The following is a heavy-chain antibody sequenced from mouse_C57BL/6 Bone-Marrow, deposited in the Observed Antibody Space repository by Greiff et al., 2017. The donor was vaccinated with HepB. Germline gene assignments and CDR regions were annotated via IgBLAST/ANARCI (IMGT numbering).Heavy chain of an antibody. J-gene: IGHJ1*03. CDR2: SRNKANDYTT. Sequence: EVKLVESGGGLVQSGRSLRLSCATSGFTFSDFYMEWVRQAPGKGLEWIAASRNKANDYTTEYSASVKGRFIVSRDTSQSLLYLQMNALRAEDTAIYYCARVYYGSSYWYFDVWGTGTTVTVSS. CDR1: GFTFSDFY. V-gene: IGHV7-1*01. D-gene: IGHD1-1*01. CDR3: ARVYYGSSYWYFDV.